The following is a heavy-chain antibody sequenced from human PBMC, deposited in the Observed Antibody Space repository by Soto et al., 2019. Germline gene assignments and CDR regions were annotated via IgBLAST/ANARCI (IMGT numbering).Heavy chain of an antibody. Sequence: GCPVKGSRKASGGTFSSYTFSWVRQAPGQGLEWMGRIIPILGIANYAQKFQGRVTITADKSTSTAYMELSSLRSDDTAVYYCARGVGSGTYYNQYNWFDPWGQGTLVTVS. CDR2: IIPILGIA. CDR1: GGTFSSYT. J-gene: IGHJ5*02. D-gene: IGHD3-10*01. CDR3: ARGVGSGTYYNQYNWFDP. V-gene: IGHV1-69*02.